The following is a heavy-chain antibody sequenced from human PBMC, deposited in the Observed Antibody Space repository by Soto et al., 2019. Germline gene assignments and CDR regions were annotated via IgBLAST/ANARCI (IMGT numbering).Heavy chain of an antibody. CDR2: ISYDGSNK. V-gene: IGHV3-30*18. J-gene: IGHJ4*02. Sequence: GGSLRLSCAAPGFTFSSYGMHWVRQAPGKGLEWVAVISYDGSNKYYADSVKGRFTISRDNSKNTLYLQMNSLRAEDTAVYYCAKDTRSSGWYGLASWGQGTLVTVSS. CDR3: AKDTRSSGWYGLAS. D-gene: IGHD6-19*01. CDR1: GFTFSSYG.